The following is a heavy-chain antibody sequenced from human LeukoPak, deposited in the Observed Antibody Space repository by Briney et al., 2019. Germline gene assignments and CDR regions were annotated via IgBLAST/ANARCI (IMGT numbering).Heavy chain of an antibody. Sequence: SETLSLTCTVSGGSISSSSYYWGWLRQPPGKGLEWIGSIYYSGSAYYNPSLKSRVTISVDTSKNQQFSLKLSSVTAADTAVYYCARGVYGDSLGYYYYYMDVWGKGTTVTVSS. J-gene: IGHJ6*03. CDR3: ARGVYGDSLGYYYYYMDV. CDR1: GGSISSSSYY. V-gene: IGHV4-39*07. CDR2: IYYSGSA. D-gene: IGHD4-17*01.